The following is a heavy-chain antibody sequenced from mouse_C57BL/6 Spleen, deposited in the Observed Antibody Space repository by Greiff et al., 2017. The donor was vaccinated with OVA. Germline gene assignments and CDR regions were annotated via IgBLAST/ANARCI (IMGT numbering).Heavy chain of an antibody. CDR1: GFTFSDYG. J-gene: IGHJ1*03. CDR3: ATIYYYGSSYVWYFDV. D-gene: IGHD1-1*01. Sequence: EVQRVESGGGLVKPGGSLKLSCAASGFTFSDYGMHWVRQAPEKGLEWVAYISSGSSTIYYADTVKGRFTISRDDAKNTLFLQMTSLRSEDTAMYYCATIYYYGSSYVWYFDVWGTGTTVTVSS. V-gene: IGHV5-17*01. CDR2: ISSGSSTI.